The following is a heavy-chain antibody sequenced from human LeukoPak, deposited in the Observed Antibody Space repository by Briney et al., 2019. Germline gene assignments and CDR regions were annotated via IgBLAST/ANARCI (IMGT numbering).Heavy chain of an antibody. J-gene: IGHJ3*02. CDR1: GYSFTSYW. D-gene: IGHD2-21*02. CDR3: ASNTYCGGDCYTTPNDAFDI. CDR2: IYPGDSDT. Sequence: GESLKISCKGSGYSFTSYWIGWVRQMPGKGLEWVGIIYPGDSDTRYSPSFQGQVTISADKSISTAYLQWSSLKASDTAMYYCASNTYCGGDCYTTPNDAFDIWGQGTMVTVSS. V-gene: IGHV5-51*01.